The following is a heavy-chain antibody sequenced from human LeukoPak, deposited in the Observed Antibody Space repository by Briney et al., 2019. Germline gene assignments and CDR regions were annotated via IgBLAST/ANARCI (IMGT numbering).Heavy chain of an antibody. V-gene: IGHV1-69*13. CDR1: GGTFSSYA. CDR3: ARALHYYDSSGYTDY. J-gene: IGHJ4*02. Sequence: SVKVSCKASGGTFSSYAISWVRQAPGQGLEWMGGIIPIFGTANYAQKFQGRDTITADESTSTAYMELSSLRSEDTAVYYCARALHYYDSSGYTDYWGQGTLVTVSS. D-gene: IGHD3-22*01. CDR2: IIPIFGTA.